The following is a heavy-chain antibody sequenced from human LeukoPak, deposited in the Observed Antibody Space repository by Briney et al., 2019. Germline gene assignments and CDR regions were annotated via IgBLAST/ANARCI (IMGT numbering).Heavy chain of an antibody. CDR3: ASIQMTGVDAFDI. CDR2: ISSSSSYT. Sequence: GGSLRLSCAASGFTFSSYWMSWIRQAPGKGLEWVSYISSSSSYTNYADSVKGRFTISRDNAKNSLYLQMNSLRAEDTAVYYCASIQMTGVDAFDIWGQGTAVTVSS. V-gene: IGHV3-11*03. CDR1: GFTFSSYW. D-gene: IGHD3-9*01. J-gene: IGHJ3*02.